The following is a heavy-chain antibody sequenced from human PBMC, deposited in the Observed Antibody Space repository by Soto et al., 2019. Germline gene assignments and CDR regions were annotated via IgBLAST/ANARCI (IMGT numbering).Heavy chain of an antibody. J-gene: IGHJ6*02. CDR2: LNGDGSRT. CDR1: GFTFSSYW. Sequence: EVQLVESGGGLVQPGGSLRLSCAASGFTFSSYWMHWVRQAPGKGLVWVSRLNGDGSRTDYADSVKGRFTISRDNARNTLYLQMNRLRPEDTAVYYWVRDEYAAWVYGVDVWGQGSTVTVS. CDR3: VRDEYAAWVYGVDV. V-gene: IGHV3-74*01. D-gene: IGHD2-2*01.